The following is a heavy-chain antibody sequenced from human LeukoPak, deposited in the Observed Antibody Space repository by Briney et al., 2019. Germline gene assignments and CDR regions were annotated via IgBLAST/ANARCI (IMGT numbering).Heavy chain of an antibody. CDR3: ARDRESSSWFDY. CDR2: ISSSSSYI. CDR1: GFTFSSYS. V-gene: IGHV3-21*01. D-gene: IGHD6-13*01. Sequence: PGGSLRLSCAASGFTFSSYSMNWVRQAPGKGLEWVSSISSSSSYIYYADSVKGRFTISRDNAKNSLYLQMKSPRAEDTAVYYCARDRESSSWFDYWGQGTLVTVSS. J-gene: IGHJ4*02.